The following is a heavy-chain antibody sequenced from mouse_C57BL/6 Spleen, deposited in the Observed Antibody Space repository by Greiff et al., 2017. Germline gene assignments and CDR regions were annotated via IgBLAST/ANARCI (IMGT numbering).Heavy chain of an antibody. J-gene: IGHJ4*01. D-gene: IGHD4-1*01. V-gene: IGHV1-59*01. CDR1: GYTFTSYW. CDR2: IDPSDSYT. Sequence: QVQLQQPGAELVRPGTSVKLSCKASGYTFTSYWMHWVKQRPGQGLEWLGVIDPSDSYTNYNQKFKGKATLTVDTSSSTAYMQLSSLTSEDSAVYYCARGLGRAMDYWGQGTSVTVSS. CDR3: ARGLGRAMDY.